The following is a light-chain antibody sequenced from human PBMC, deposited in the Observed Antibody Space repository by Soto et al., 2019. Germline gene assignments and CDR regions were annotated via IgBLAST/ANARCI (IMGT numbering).Light chain of an antibody. V-gene: IGLV2-14*01. CDR3: SSYTSSSTPWV. CDR2: EVF. J-gene: IGLJ3*02. Sequence: QSVLTQRASVSGSPGQSITISCTGTSSDVGGYTSVSWYQQHPGKAPKLMIYEVFTRPSGVSSRFSGSKSGNTASLTISGLQADDEADYYCSSYTSSSTPWVFGGGTKVTVL. CDR1: SSDVGGYTS.